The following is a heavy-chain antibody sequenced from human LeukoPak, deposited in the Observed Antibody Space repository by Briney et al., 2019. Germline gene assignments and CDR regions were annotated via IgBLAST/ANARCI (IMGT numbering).Heavy chain of an antibody. CDR2: INHSGST. CDR3: ARGPDYYDSSGYLISFDY. V-gene: IGHV4-34*01. CDR1: GGSFSGYY. J-gene: IGHJ4*02. D-gene: IGHD3-22*01. Sequence: PSETLSLTCAVYGGSFSGYYWSWIRQPPGKGLEWIGEINHSGSTNYNPSLKSRVTISVDTSKNQFSLKLSSVTAADTAVYYCARGPDYYDSSGYLISFDYWGQGTLVTVSS.